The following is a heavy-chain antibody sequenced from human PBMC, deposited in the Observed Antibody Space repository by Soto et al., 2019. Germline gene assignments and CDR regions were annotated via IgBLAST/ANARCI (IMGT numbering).Heavy chain of an antibody. D-gene: IGHD2-21*01. CDR3: ARGRGEFYA. J-gene: IGHJ5*02. CDR1: GASLSDTY. Sequence: PSETLSLTCAVYGASLSDTYCNWLRQPPGKGLEWIGEINHSGNTNYNPSLRSRVTISIDTSKNQLSLNLRSVSAADTAVYYCARGRGEFYAWGQGTPVTVSS. CDR2: INHSGNT. V-gene: IGHV4-34*01.